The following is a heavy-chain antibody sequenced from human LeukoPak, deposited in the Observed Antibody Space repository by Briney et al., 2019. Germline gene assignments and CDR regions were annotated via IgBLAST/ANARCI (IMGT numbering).Heavy chain of an antibody. J-gene: IGHJ5*02. D-gene: IGHD2-2*01. V-gene: IGHV4-4*09. Sequence: PSETLSLTCTVSGGSIGTYYWSWIRQSPGKGLEWIGYIYVTGTRYNPYLQSRVTISVDRSRNQFFLKMSSVTAADTAVYYCARDRSQYQLGFDPWGQGTLVTVSS. CDR3: ARDRSQYQLGFDP. CDR2: IYVTGT. CDR1: GGSIGTYY.